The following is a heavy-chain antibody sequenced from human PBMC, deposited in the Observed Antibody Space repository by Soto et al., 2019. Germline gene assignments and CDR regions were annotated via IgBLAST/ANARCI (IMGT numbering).Heavy chain of an antibody. V-gene: IGHV3-64D*06. CDR3: VRDRFMVRGVTGVRTDAFDI. CDR1: GCNFSTYA. J-gene: IGHJ3*02. CDR2: ISSNGGST. D-gene: IGHD3-10*01. Sequence: PGGSLRLSYSASGCNFSTYARYWVRQAPGKGLEYVSAISSNGGSTYYADSVKGRFTISRDNSKNTLYLQMSSLRVEDTAVYYCVRDRFMVRGVTGVRTDAFDIWGQGTKVTVSS.